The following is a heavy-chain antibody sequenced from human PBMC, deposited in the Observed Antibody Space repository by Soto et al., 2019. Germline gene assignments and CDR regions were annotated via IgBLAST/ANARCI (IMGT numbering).Heavy chain of an antibody. CDR3: ARESEDLTSNFDY. Sequence: WWSLRLSCSASVFTCSSYGMHWFRQAPGKGLEWVAVISYDGSNKYYGDSMKGRFTISRDNAKNSLYLEMNSLRAEDTAVYYCARESEDLTSNFDYWGQGTLVTVSS. V-gene: IGHV3-30*03. J-gene: IGHJ4*02. CDR2: ISYDGSNK. CDR1: VFTCSSYG.